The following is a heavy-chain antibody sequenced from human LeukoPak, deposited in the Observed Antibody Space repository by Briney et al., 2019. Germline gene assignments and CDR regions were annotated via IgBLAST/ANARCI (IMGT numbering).Heavy chain of an antibody. CDR2: ISGSGGST. V-gene: IGHV3-23*01. CDR1: GFTFSSYA. CDR3: AKDLIASRYYYGSGSYYSVLDAFDI. J-gene: IGHJ3*02. Sequence: GGSLRLSCAASGFTFSSYAMTWVRQAPGKGLEWVSAISGSGGSTYYADSVKGRFTISRDNSKNTLYLQMNSLRAEDTAVYYCAKDLIASRYYYGSGSYYSVLDAFDIWGQGTVVTVSS. D-gene: IGHD3-10*01.